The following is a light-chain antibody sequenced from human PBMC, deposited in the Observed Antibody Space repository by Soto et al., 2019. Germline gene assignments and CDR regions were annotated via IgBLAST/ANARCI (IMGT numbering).Light chain of an antibody. V-gene: IGLV2-23*02. J-gene: IGLJ1*01. CDR2: EVS. Sequence: QSALTQPASVSGSPGQSITISCTGTSSDVGSYNLVSWYQQHPGKAPKLMIYEVSKRPSGVSNRFSGSKSGNTASLTISGLQAEDEADYYCCSYADSSTFVVFGTGTKATVL. CDR1: SSDVGSYNL. CDR3: CSYADSSTFVV.